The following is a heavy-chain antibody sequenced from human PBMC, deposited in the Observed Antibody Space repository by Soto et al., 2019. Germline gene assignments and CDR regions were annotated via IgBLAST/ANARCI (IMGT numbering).Heavy chain of an antibody. Sequence: GGSLRLSCAASGFTFGTYWMHWVRQAPGEGLEWVSHINSDETNTNYADSVKGRFTISRDNAKNTLYLQMNSLRADDSAVYYCARESGASSGLFDYWGQGTLVTVSS. J-gene: IGHJ4*02. CDR1: GFTFGTYW. D-gene: IGHD6-25*01. CDR2: INSDETNT. V-gene: IGHV3-74*01. CDR3: ARESGASSGLFDY.